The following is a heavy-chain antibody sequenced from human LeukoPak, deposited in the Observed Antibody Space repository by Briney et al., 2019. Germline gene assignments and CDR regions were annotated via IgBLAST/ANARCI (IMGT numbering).Heavy chain of an antibody. CDR1: GGSFSGYY. CDR3: ARRAVFPYYYYYYMDV. V-gene: IGHV4-34*01. Sequence: SETLSLTSAVYGGSFSGYYWSWIRQPPGKGLEWIGEINHSGSTNYNPSLKSRVTISVDTSKNQFSLKLSSVTAADTAVYYCARRAVFPYYYYYYMDVWGKGTTVTVSS. CDR2: INHSGST. D-gene: IGHD2-8*01. J-gene: IGHJ6*03.